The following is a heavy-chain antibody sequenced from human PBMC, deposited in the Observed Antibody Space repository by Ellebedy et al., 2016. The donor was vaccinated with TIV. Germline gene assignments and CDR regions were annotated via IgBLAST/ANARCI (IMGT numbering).Heavy chain of an antibody. CDR1: GFTFDNIA. V-gene: IGHV3-23*01. CDR2: ITDSGDST. J-gene: IGHJ4*02. CDR3: AKDSGKYCSNSEY. D-gene: IGHD3-10*01. Sequence: PGGSLRLSCAPSGFTFDNIAMSWFRQAPGRGLEWVSAITDSGDSTFYADSLKGRFTVSRDMSKHTLYLQMNSLRAEDTAIYYCAKDSGKYCSNSEYWGQGTMVTVSS.